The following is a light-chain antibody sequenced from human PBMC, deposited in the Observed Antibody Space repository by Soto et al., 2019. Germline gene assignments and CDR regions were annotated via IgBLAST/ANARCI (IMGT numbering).Light chain of an antibody. CDR2: GAS. V-gene: IGKV3-15*01. J-gene: IGKJ1*01. CDR1: QSFSSS. CDR3: QQYNNWPLT. Sequence: EIVLTQSPATLSWSPGERATLSCRASQSFSSSSLAWYQQKPGQAPRLLIYGASSRATGLPARFSGSGSGTEFTLTISSLQSEDFAVYSCQQYNNWPLTFGQGTKVDIK.